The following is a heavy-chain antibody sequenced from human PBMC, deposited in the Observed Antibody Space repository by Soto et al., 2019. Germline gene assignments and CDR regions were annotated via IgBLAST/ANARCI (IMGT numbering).Heavy chain of an antibody. Sequence: EEQLLESGGDLIQPGESLRLSCAASGFPFNAYGFNWVRQAPGKGLEWLSFIGATGSTTFYAESVKGRFTISRDDSKDALDLQLNRMQTEETDAYYSATVVDAGSEVSAFDLWGQVKIVPGSS. CDR1: GFPFNAYG. J-gene: IGHJ3*01. D-gene: IGHD3-10*01. CDR2: IGATGSTT. V-gene: IGHV3-23*01. CDR3: ATVVDAGSEVSAFDL.